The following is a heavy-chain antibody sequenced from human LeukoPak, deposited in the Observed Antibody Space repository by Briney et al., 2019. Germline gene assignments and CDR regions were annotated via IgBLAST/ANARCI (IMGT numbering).Heavy chain of an antibody. J-gene: IGHJ5*02. V-gene: IGHV1-69*05. CDR1: GGTFSSYA. CDR2: IIPIFGTA. Sequence: SVKVSCKASGGTFSSYAISWVRQAPGQGLEWMGRIIPIFGTANYAQKFRGRVTITTDESTSTAYMELSSLRSEDTAVYYCARDRCSGGSCYSTSKYNWFDPWGQGTLVTVSS. CDR3: ARDRCSGGSCYSTSKYNWFDP. D-gene: IGHD2-15*01.